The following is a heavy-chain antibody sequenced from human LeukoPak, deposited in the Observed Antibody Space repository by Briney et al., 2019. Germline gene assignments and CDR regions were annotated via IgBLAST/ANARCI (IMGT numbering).Heavy chain of an antibody. J-gene: IGHJ4*02. CDR3: AKRMITGGLDY. CDR2: ISWNSGTI. CDR1: GFTFDDYA. Sequence: GGSLRLSCAASGFTFDDYAMHWVRQAPGKGLEWVSGISWNSGTIGYADSVKGRFTISRDNAKNSLYLQMNSLRAEDTAVYYCAKRMITGGLDYWGQGTLVTVSS. V-gene: IGHV3-9*01. D-gene: IGHD7-27*01.